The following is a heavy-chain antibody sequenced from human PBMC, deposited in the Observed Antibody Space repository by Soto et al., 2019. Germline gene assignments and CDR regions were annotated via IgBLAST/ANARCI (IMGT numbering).Heavy chain of an antibody. CDR1: GGSISSYY. CDR3: AREGHSSGWYDYYYGMDV. CDR2: IYTSGST. V-gene: IGHV4-4*07. J-gene: IGHJ6*02. Sequence: SETLSLTCTVSGGSISSYYWSWIRQPAGKGLEWIGRIYTSGSTNYNPSLKSRVTMSVDTSKNQFSLKLSSVTTADTAVYYCAREGHSSGWYDYYYGMDVWGQGTTVTVSS. D-gene: IGHD6-19*01.